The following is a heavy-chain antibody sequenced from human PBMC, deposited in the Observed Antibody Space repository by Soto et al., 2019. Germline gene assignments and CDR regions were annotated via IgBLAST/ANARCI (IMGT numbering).Heavy chain of an antibody. CDR2: ISYDGSNK. Sequence: VGSLRLSCASSVFTFSSYGMHCVRHSPGKWLEWVAVISYDGSNKYYADSVKGRFTISRDNSKNTLYLQMNSLRAEDTAVYYCAKDNGSSWNREFEPWGQRTLVSGSS. V-gene: IGHV3-30*18. CDR3: AKDNGSSWNREFEP. D-gene: IGHD6-13*01. CDR1: VFTFSSYG. J-gene: IGHJ5*02.